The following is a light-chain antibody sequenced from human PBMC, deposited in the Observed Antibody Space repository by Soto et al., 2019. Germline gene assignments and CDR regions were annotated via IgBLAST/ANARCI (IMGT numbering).Light chain of an antibody. V-gene: IGLV2-23*01. Sequence: QSALTQPPSASGSPGQSVTISCTGTSSDVGSSNLVSWYQQHPGKAPKLMIYEGSKRPSGVSNRFSGSKSGNTASLTISGLQAEDEADYYCCSYTRSATSVFGGGTQLTVL. CDR1: SSDVGSSNL. CDR3: CSYTRSATSV. J-gene: IGLJ7*01. CDR2: EGS.